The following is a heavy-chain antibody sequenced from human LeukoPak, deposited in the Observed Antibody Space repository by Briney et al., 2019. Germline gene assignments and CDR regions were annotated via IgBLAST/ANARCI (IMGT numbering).Heavy chain of an antibody. J-gene: IGHJ4*02. CDR3: ARFSSNWYSSFDY. CDR1: GYTFTSYY. D-gene: IGHD6-13*01. V-gene: IGHV1-46*01. Sequence: ASVKVSCKASGYTFTSYYMHWLRQAPGQGLKGMGIINPSGASTGYAQKFQGRVTMTWDTSTTTVYMELSSLRSEDTAVYYCARFSSNWYSSFDYWGQGTLVTVSS. CDR2: INPSGAST.